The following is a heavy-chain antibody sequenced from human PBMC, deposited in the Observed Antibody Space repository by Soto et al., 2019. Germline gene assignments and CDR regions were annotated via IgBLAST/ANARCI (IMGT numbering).Heavy chain of an antibody. CDR3: AKDVVVGATPGLGDYYYYYGMDV. J-gene: IGHJ6*02. Sequence: TGGSLRLSCAASGFTFSSYGMHWVRQAPGKGLEWVAVISYDGSNKYYADFVKGRFTISRDNSKNTLYLQMNSLRAEDTAVYYCAKDVVVGATPGLGDYYYYYGMDVWGQGTTVTVSS. CDR2: ISYDGSNK. D-gene: IGHD1-26*01. V-gene: IGHV3-30*18. CDR1: GFTFSSYG.